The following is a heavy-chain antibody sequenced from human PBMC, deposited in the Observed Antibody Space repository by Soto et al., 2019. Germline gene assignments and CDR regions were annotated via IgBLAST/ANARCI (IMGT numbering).Heavy chain of an antibody. CDR1: GYTFTSYG. J-gene: IGHJ3*02. V-gene: IGHV1-18*04. Sequence: GASVKVSCKASGYTFTSYGISWVRQAPGQGLEWMGWISAYNGNTNYAQKLQGRVTMTTDTYTSTAYMELRSLRSDDTAVCYCARSYIVVVPAAVGGDDAFDIWGQGTMVTVSS. D-gene: IGHD2-2*01. CDR2: ISAYNGNT. CDR3: ARSYIVVVPAAVGGDDAFDI.